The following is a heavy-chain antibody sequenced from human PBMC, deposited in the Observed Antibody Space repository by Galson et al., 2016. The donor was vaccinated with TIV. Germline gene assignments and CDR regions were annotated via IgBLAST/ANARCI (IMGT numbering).Heavy chain of an antibody. V-gene: IGHV7-4-1*02. D-gene: IGHD6-19*01. CDR1: GYTFRNYA. Sequence: SVKVSCKASGYTFRNYAMNWMRQAPGQGFEWMGWINTDTGHPTYAQGFTGRFVFSLDTSVNTAYLEITSLRTEDTAVYYCAREKAGPGCWGQGTLITVSS. CDR3: AREKAGPGC. CDR2: INTDTGHP. J-gene: IGHJ4*02.